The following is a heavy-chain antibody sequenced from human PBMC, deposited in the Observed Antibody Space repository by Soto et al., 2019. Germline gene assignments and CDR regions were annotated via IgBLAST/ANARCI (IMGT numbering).Heavy chain of an antibody. CDR1: GFTFSSYS. V-gene: IGHV3-48*02. D-gene: IGHD3-22*01. J-gene: IGHJ4*02. Sequence: GSLRLSCAASGFTFSSYSMNWVRQAPGKGLEWVSYISSSSSTIYYADSVKGRFTISRDNAKNSLYLQMNSLRDEDTAVYYCARDHPYYDSSGYYEWIDYWGQGTLVTVSS. CDR3: ARDHPYYDSSGYYEWIDY. CDR2: ISSSSSTI.